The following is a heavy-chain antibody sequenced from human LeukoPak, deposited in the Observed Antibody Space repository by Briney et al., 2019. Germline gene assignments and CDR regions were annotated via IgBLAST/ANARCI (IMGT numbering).Heavy chain of an antibody. Sequence: GASVKVSCKASGYTFTTYYMHWVRQAPGLGLEWMGIIDPSGGSTSYAQKFQGRVTMTRDTSTSTVYMELSSLRSDDTAVYYCARLSQQTFDIWGQGTLVTVSS. CDR2: IDPSGGST. V-gene: IGHV1-46*01. J-gene: IGHJ3*02. CDR3: ARLSQQTFDI. CDR1: GYTFTTYY.